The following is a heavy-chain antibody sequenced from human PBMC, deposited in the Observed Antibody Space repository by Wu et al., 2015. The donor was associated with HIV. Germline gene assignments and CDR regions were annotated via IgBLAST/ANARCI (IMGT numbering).Heavy chain of an antibody. V-gene: IGHV1-2*02. D-gene: IGHD2-2*01. CDR2: INPNSGGSGGT. CDR3: VSSAGTSYYFDY. Sequence: QVQLVQSGAEVKKPGASMKVSCKTSEYTFTAYYIHWVRQAPGQGLEWMGWINPNSGGSGGTNYAQKFQGRVTMTRDTSISTAYMELSRLRSADTAVYYCVSSAGTSYYFDYWGQGTLVTVSS. J-gene: IGHJ4*02. CDR1: EYTFTAYY.